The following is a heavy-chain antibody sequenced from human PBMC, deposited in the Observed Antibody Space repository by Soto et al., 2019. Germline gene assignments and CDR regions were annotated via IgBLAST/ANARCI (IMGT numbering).Heavy chain of an antibody. CDR2: IWYDGSNK. CDR3: ARPVAGDYGAFDI. V-gene: IGHV3-33*01. J-gene: IGHJ3*02. CDR1: GFTFSSYG. D-gene: IGHD4-17*01. Sequence: QVQLVESGGGVVQPGRSLRLSCAASGFTFSSYGMHWVRQAPGKGLEWVAVIWYDGSNKYYADSVKGRFTISRDNSKNTLYLQMNILRAEDTAVYYCARPVAGDYGAFDIWGQGTMVTVSS.